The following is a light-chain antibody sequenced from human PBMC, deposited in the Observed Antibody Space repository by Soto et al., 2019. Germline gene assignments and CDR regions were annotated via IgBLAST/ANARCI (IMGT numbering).Light chain of an antibody. CDR2: GNS. V-gene: IGLV1-40*01. J-gene: IGLJ2*01. CDR3: QSYYNSLSGSNVV. CDR1: SSNIGGGYD. Sequence: QSVLTQPPSVSGAPGQRVTISCTGSSSNIGGGYDVHWYQQLPGTAPKLLIYGNSNRPSGVPDRFSGSKSGTSASLAITGLQAEDEEDYYCQSYYNSLSGSNVVFGGGTQLTVL.